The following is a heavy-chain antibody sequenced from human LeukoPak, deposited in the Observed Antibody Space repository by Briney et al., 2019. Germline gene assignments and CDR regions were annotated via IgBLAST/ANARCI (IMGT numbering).Heavy chain of an antibody. CDR3: ARISRGNAGYSSGWYSFDY. V-gene: IGHV4-59*08. CDR1: GGSISSYY. Sequence: SETLSLTCTVSGGSISSYYWSWIRQPPGTGLEWIGYIYYSGSTNYNPSLKSRVTISVDTSKNQFSLKLSSVTAADTAVYYCARISRGNAGYSSGWYSFDYWGQGTLVTVSS. D-gene: IGHD6-19*01. J-gene: IGHJ4*02. CDR2: IYYSGST.